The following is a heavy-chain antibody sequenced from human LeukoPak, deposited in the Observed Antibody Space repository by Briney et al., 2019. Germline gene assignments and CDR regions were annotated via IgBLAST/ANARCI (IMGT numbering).Heavy chain of an antibody. CDR1: GGSISSYY. CDR3: ARREGSTVTR. V-gene: IGHV4-59*08. D-gene: IGHD4-17*01. J-gene: IGHJ4*02. Sequence: KSSETLSLTRTVSGGSISSYYWSWIRQPPGKGLEWIGYIYYSGSTYYNPSLKSRVTISVDTSKNQFSLKLSSVTAADTAVYYCARREGSTVTRWGQGTLVTVSS. CDR2: IYYSGST.